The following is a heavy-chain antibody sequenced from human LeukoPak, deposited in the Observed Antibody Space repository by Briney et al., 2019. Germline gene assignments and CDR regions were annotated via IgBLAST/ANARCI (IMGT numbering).Heavy chain of an antibody. CDR2: IIPIFGTA. V-gene: IGHV1-69*13. Sequence: SVKVSCKASGGTFSSYAISWVRQAPGQGLEWMGGIIPIFGTANYAQKLQGRVTITADESTSTAYMELSSLRSEDTAVYYCARGRILYYYYGMDVWGQGTTVTVSS. CDR1: GGTFSSYA. J-gene: IGHJ6*02. CDR3: ARGRILYYYYGMDV. D-gene: IGHD5-18*01.